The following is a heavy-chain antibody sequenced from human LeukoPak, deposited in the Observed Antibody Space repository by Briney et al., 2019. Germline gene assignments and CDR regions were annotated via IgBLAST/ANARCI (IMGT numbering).Heavy chain of an antibody. D-gene: IGHD4-17*01. CDR1: GFTFSSYS. J-gene: IGHJ3*02. V-gene: IGHV3-7*03. CDR2: IKQDGSEK. Sequence: GGSLSLSCAASGFTFSSYSMNWVRQAPGKGLEWVANIKQDGSEKYYVDSVKGRFTIFRDSAKNSLYLQMNSLRAEDTAVYYCAREAYGDYTVDAFDIWGQGTMVTVSS. CDR3: AREAYGDYTVDAFDI.